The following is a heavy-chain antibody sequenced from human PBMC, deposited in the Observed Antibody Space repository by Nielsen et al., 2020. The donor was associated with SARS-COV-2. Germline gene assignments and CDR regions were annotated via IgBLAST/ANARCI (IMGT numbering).Heavy chain of an antibody. CDR3: AKAYGGNSADALDI. J-gene: IGHJ3*02. CDR1: GFTFSSYA. D-gene: IGHD4-23*01. CDR2: ISGSGGST. V-gene: IGHV3-23*01. Sequence: GESLKISCAASGFTFSSYAMSWVRQAPGKGLEWVSAISGSGGSTYYADSVKGRFTISRDNSKNTLSLQLNSLRAEDTAVYYCAKAYGGNSADALDIWGQGTMVTVSS.